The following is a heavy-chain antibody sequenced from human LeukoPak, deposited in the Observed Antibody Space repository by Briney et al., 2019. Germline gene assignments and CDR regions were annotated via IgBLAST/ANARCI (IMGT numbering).Heavy chain of an antibody. CDR2: INSDGSRT. J-gene: IGHJ5*02. V-gene: IGHV3-74*01. Sequence: GGSLRLSCAASGFTFSSYWMHWVRQAPGKGLVWVSRINSDGSRTNYADSVKGRFTISRDNAKNTLYLQMSSLRAEDTAVYYCARVLTGSWDWFDPWGQGTLVTVSS. CDR3: ARVLTGSWDWFDP. D-gene: IGHD2-8*02. CDR1: GFTFSSYW.